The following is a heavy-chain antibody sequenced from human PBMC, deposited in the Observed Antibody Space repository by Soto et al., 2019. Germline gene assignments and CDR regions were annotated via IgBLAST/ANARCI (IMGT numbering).Heavy chain of an antibody. CDR3: VRDMPYGAGSLAGCDY. CDR1: GVSITGSY. Sequence: SETLSLTCTVSGVSITGSYWSWIRQTPGKTLEWIGYIYHSGTTTYNPSLKSLGSISVDPYSNQSYMRLTSVIAADTAVYYCVRDMPYGAGSLAGCDYWGQG. CDR2: IYHSGTT. V-gene: IGHV4-59*01. J-gene: IGHJ4*02. D-gene: IGHD1-26*01.